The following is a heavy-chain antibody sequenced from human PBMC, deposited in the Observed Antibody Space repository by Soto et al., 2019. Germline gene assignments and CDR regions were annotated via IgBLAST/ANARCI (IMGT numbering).Heavy chain of an antibody. CDR2: IYLDDVK. Sequence: QITLKESGPTLVKPTQTLTLTCTFSGFSLSTSGAGVGWIRQPPGKALEWLALIYLDDVKRYSPSLKSRLTTSKDTTKNRVVLTMTNMDPVDTATYYCAHFPAAGLYSFEDWAQVTLVTVSS. CDR1: GFSLSTSGAG. CDR3: AHFPAAGLYSFED. J-gene: IGHJ4*02. D-gene: IGHD6-25*01. V-gene: IGHV2-5*02.